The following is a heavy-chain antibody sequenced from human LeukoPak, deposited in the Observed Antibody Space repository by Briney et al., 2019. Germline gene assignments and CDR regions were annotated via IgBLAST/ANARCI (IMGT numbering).Heavy chain of an antibody. V-gene: IGHV3-9*03. J-gene: IGHJ6*03. CDR1: GFTFGEYA. D-gene: IGHD1-26*01. CDR3: AKGVGTSYHYHMDV. Sequence: GRSLTLSCAASGFTFGEYAMHWVRQPPGKGLEWVSGISWNSYAIGYAASVKGRFTISRDNAKNSLDLQMNSLRAEDMALYYCAKGVGTSYHYHMDVWGKGATVIVSS. CDR2: ISWNSYAI.